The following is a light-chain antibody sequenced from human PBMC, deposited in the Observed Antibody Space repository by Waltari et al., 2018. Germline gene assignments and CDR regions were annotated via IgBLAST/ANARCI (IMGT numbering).Light chain of an antibody. V-gene: IGKV2-30*02. CDR2: RVS. J-gene: IGKJ1*01. CDR1: QSLAHSDGTTY. CDR3: VQGTQWPTT. Sequence: DGVMTQSPLSLLVTVGQPASISCRSSQSLAHSDGTTYLNWVQLRPGQSPRRLFCRVSDRDSGVPDRFSGSGSGTDFTLKISRVEAEDVGVYYCVQGTQWPTTFGQGTKVEIK.